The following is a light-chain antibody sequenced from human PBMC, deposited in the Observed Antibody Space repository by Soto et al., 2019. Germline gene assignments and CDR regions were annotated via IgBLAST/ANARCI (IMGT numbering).Light chain of an antibody. V-gene: IGLV2-14*01. J-gene: IGLJ3*02. Sequence: QSVLAQPASVSGSPGQSITTSCTGTSSDVGGYHYVSWYQHLPGKAPKLMIYEVTNRPSGVSNRFSGSKSGNTASLTISGLQAEDEADYYCSSYTTISTLVFGGGTKVTV. CDR1: SSDVGGYHY. CDR3: SSYTTISTLV. CDR2: EVT.